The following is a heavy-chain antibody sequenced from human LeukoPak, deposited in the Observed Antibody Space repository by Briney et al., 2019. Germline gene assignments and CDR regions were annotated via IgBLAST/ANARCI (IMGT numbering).Heavy chain of an antibody. Sequence: ASVKVSCKASGYSFTDYYMHWVRQAPGQGVEWMGWVNPNSGGTNYAQKFQGRVTMTRDTSISTAYMELSRLRSDDTAVYYCTTGDVLRSVDPWGQGTLVTVSS. V-gene: IGHV1-2*02. CDR3: TTGDVLRSVDP. D-gene: IGHD3-3*01. CDR1: GYSFTDYY. CDR2: VNPNSGGT. J-gene: IGHJ5*02.